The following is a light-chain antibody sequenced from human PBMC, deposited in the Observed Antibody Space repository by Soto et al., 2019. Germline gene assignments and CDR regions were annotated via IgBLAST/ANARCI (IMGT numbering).Light chain of an antibody. CDR2: DAS. V-gene: IGKV3D-20*01. CDR1: QTGSSSY. CDR3: QQYASSPIT. Sequence: EIVLTQSPATLSLSPGESATLSCGASQTGSSSYLAWYRQKPGLAPTLLIYDASSRAAGIPDRFSGSGSETDFTLIIIRVEPEDFAVYYCQQYASSPITFGQGTRLEI. J-gene: IGKJ5*01.